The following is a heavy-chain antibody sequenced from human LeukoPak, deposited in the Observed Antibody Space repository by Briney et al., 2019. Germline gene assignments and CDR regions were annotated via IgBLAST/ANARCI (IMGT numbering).Heavy chain of an antibody. V-gene: IGHV4-59*01. Sequence: SETLSLTCTVSGGSTSSYYWSWIRQPPGKGLEWIGYIYYSGSTNYNPSLKSRLTISIDTSKNQFSLKLSSVTAADTAVYYCARGRLLEWFDNWGQGTLVSVSS. D-gene: IGHD3-3*01. CDR1: GGSTSSYY. CDR3: ARGRLLEWFDN. CDR2: IYYSGST. J-gene: IGHJ5*02.